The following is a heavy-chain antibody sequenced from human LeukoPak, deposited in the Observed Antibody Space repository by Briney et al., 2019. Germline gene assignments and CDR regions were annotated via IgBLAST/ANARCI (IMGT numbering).Heavy chain of an antibody. D-gene: IGHD6-19*01. J-gene: IGHJ4*02. CDR1: GYTFTSYW. Sequence: GESLKISCQGSGYTFTSYWIGWVRQMPGKGLEWMGIIYPGDSDTRYSPSFQGQVTISADKSISTAYLQWSSLKASDTAMYYCARRRAVARNYYFDSWGQGTLVTVSS. V-gene: IGHV5-51*01. CDR2: IYPGDSDT. CDR3: ARRRAVARNYYFDS.